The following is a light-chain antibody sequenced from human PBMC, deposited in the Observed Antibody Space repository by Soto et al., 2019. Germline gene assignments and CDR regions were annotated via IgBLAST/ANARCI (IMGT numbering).Light chain of an antibody. CDR3: CSYAGSSTYVV. Sequence: QSVLTQPASVSGSPGQSITISCTGTSSDVGSYNLVSWYQHHPGKAPKLMIYEVSKRPSGISNRFSGCKSGNTASLTISGLQAEDEADYYCCSYAGSSTYVVFGGGTKLTVL. V-gene: IGLV2-23*02. CDR1: SSDVGSYNL. CDR2: EVS. J-gene: IGLJ2*01.